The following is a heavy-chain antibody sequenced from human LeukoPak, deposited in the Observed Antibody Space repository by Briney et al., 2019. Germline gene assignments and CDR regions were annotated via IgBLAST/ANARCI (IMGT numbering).Heavy chain of an antibody. V-gene: IGHV4-59*08. CDR3: ARSYGDYITGAYAFDV. CDR2: IYYSGST. D-gene: IGHD4-17*01. J-gene: IGHJ3*01. CDR1: GGSISNYY. Sequence: PSETLSLTCTVSGGSISNYYWSWIRRPPEKGLEWIGYIYYSGSTNYNPSLKSRVTISVDTSKNQFSLKLTSVTAADTAVYYCARSYGDYITGAYAFDVWGQGTMVTVSS.